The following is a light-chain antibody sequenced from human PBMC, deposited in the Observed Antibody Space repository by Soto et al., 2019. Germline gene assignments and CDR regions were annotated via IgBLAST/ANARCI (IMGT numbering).Light chain of an antibody. CDR1: SSDVGGYNY. CDR3: TSYLGSDNFDV. Sequence: QSALTQPPSASGSPGQSVTISCTGTSSDVGGYNYVSWYQQHPGKAPKLIIYEVTKRPSGVPDRFSGSKFGNTASLTVSGLQPEDEDEYFCTSYLGSDNFDVFGTGTKLTVL. V-gene: IGLV2-8*01. J-gene: IGLJ1*01. CDR2: EVT.